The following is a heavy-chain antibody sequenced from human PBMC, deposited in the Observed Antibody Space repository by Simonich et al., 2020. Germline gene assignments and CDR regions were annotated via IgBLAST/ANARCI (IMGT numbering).Heavy chain of an antibody. D-gene: IGHD6-13*01. CDR1: GFTFSDYI. V-gene: IGHV3-21*01. Sequence: EVQLVESGGGLVKPGGSLRLSCAASGFTFSDYIMNWVRQAPGKGMEWVQSIRSSSIYIYYADSVKGRFTISRDNAKNSLYLQMNSLRAEDTAVYYCARDAAGDYWGQGTLVTVSS. CDR2: IRSSSIYI. CDR3: ARDAAGDY. J-gene: IGHJ4*02.